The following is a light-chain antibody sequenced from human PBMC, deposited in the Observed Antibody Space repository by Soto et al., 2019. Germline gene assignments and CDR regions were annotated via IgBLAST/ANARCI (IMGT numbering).Light chain of an antibody. CDR2: DAS. Sequence: EIVLTQSPATLSLSPGERATLSCRASQSVSSYLAWYQQKPGQAPRILIYDASNRANGIPARFSGSGSGTDFTLTISSLAPEDCAVYYCQQRSNWQLTFGGGTKVEIK. V-gene: IGKV3-11*01. CDR3: QQRSNWQLT. CDR1: QSVSSY. J-gene: IGKJ4*01.